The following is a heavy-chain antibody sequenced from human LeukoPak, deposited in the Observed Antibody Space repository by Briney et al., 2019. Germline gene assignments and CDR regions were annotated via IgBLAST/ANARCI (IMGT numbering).Heavy chain of an antibody. J-gene: IGHJ4*02. Sequence: GGSLRLSCAASGFTFSSYGMHWVRQAPGKGLEWVAFIRYDGSNKYYADSVKGRFTISRDNSKNTLYLQMNSLRAEDTAVYYCAKEDSGAQEYGFFDYWGQGTLVTVSS. D-gene: IGHD3-10*01. V-gene: IGHV3-30*02. CDR1: GFTFSSYG. CDR3: AKEDSGAQEYGFFDY. CDR2: IRYDGSNK.